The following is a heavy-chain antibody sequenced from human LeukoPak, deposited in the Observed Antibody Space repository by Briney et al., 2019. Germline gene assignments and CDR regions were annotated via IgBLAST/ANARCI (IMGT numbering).Heavy chain of an antibody. CDR1: GGSISSYY. Sequence: SETLSLTCTVSGGSISSYYWSWIRQPPGKGLEWIGYIYYGGSTNYNPSLKSRVTISVDTSKNQFSLKLSSVTAADTAVYYCARGPDSSSWPIYYFDYWGQGTLVTVSS. CDR3: ARGPDSSSWPIYYFDY. D-gene: IGHD6-13*01. CDR2: IYYGGST. J-gene: IGHJ4*02. V-gene: IGHV4-59*01.